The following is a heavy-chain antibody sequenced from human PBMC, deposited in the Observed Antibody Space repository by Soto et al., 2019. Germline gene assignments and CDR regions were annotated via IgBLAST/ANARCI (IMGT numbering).Heavy chain of an antibody. CDR2: ISGSGGST. CDR1: GSTFSTDR. J-gene: IGHJ4*02. V-gene: IGHV3-23*01. CDR3: AKGKPRRG. Sequence: PEGSLRLSCAASGSTFSTDRMSWARQAPGKRLEWASGISGSGGSTYYADSVKGRFTISRDNSKNTLYLQMNSLRAEDTAVYRCAKGKPRRGWGQGILVTVSS.